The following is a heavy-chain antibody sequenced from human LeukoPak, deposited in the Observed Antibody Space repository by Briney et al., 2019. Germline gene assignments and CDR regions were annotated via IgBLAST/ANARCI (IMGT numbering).Heavy chain of an antibody. CDR1: GFTFSSYS. J-gene: IGHJ4*02. CDR2: ISSSSYI. CDR3: ARESSPGYSYGYPLAY. V-gene: IGHV3-21*01. Sequence: PGGSLRLSCAASGFTFSSYSMNWVRQAPGKGLEWVSSISSSSYIYYADSVKGRFTISRDNAKNSLYLQMNSLRADDTAVYYCARESSPGYSYGYPLAYWGQGTLVTVSS. D-gene: IGHD5-18*01.